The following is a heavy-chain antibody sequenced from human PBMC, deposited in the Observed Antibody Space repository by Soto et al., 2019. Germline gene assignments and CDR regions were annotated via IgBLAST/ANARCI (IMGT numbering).Heavy chain of an antibody. Sequence: PSETLSLTCTVSGGSISSYYWSWIRQPPGKGLEWIGYIYYSGSTNYNPSLKSRVTISVDTSKNQFSLKLSSVTAADTAVYYCARRYSSSWIGMDVWGQGTTVTVSS. V-gene: IGHV4-59*01. CDR2: IYYSGST. J-gene: IGHJ6*02. CDR3: ARRYSSSWIGMDV. D-gene: IGHD6-13*01. CDR1: GGSISSYY.